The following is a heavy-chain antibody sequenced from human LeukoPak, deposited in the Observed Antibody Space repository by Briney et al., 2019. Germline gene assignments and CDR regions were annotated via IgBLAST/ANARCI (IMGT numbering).Heavy chain of an antibody. CDR1: GGSISSYY. D-gene: IGHD3-22*01. CDR2: IYYSGST. CDR3: ARATWLPVGLYYYDSSGYYYYFDS. V-gene: IGHV4-59*01. J-gene: IGHJ4*02. Sequence: TSETLSLTCTVSGGSISSYYWSWIRQPPGKGLEWIGYIYYSGSTNYNPSLKSRVTISVDTSKNQFSLKLSSVTAADTAVYYCARATWLPVGLYYYDSSGYYYYFDSWGQGTLVTVSS.